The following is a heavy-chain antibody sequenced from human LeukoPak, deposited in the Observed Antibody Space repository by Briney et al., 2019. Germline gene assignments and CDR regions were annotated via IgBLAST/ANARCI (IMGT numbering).Heavy chain of an antibody. CDR1: GGSISSYD. CDR3: ATLGRPAKNWFDP. J-gene: IGHJ5*02. D-gene: IGHD1-26*01. Sequence: SETLSLTCTVSGGSISSYDWSWIRQPPGKGLEWIGYIYYSGSTNYNPSLKSRVTISVDTSKNQFSLKLSSVTAADKAVYYCATLGRPAKNWFDPWGQGTLVTVSS. V-gene: IGHV4-59*01. CDR2: IYYSGST.